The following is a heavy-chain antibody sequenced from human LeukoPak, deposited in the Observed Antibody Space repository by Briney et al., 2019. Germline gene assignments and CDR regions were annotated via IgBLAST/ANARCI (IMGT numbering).Heavy chain of an antibody. V-gene: IGHV3-30*18. D-gene: IGHD3-22*01. CDR2: ISYDGGDK. J-gene: IGHJ4*02. Sequence: QPGGSLRLSCAASGFTFSTYTINWVRQAPGKGLEWVAVISYDGGDKYYADSVKGRFTISRDNSKNTLYMQMNSLTAEDTAVYYCAKDLTYYHEFLDYWGQGTLVTVSS. CDR1: GFTFSTYT. CDR3: AKDLTYYHEFLDY.